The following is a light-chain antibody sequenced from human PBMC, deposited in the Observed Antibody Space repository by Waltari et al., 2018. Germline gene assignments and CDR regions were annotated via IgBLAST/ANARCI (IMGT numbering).Light chain of an antibody. CDR1: QRVNTH. CDR2: AAS. CDR3: QQYHKWPPGG. Sequence: VVTQSPATLSVSPGKTVTLSCRASQRVNTHLAWYQQKPGQGPRLLIFAASTRAPGIPSRFGGSGSGTEFTLTITSLQFEDVGVYFCQQYHKWPPGGFGGGTKVEIE. V-gene: IGKV3-15*01. J-gene: IGKJ4*01.